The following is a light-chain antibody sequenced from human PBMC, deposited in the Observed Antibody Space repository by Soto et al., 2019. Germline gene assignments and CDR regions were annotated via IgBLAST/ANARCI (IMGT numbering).Light chain of an antibody. J-gene: IGKJ2*01. CDR2: GAS. V-gene: IGKV3-20*01. CDR1: QSVRNNY. CDR3: EQYNGPPFT. Sequence: EIVLTQSPGTLSLSPGERATLSCRASQSVRNNYLAWYQQKAGQAPRLLIYGASSRATSIPDRFSGSGSGTDFTLTISRLDPEDFAVYFCEQYNGPPFTFGQGTKLQIK.